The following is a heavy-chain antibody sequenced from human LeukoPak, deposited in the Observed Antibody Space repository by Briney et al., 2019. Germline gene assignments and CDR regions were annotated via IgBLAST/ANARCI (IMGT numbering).Heavy chain of an antibody. Sequence: SETLSLTCAVSGGSISSYYWSWIRQPAGKGLEWIGRIYTSGSTNYNPSLKSRVTMSVDTSKNQFSLKLSSVTAADTAVYYCARELVEQWLDTTTGYFDLWGRGTLVTVSS. CDR1: GGSISSYY. J-gene: IGHJ2*01. V-gene: IGHV4-4*07. CDR3: ARELVEQWLDTTTGYFDL. CDR2: IYTSGST. D-gene: IGHD6-19*01.